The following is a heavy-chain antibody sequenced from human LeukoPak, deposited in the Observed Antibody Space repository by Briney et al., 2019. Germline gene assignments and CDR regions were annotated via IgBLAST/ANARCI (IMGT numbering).Heavy chain of an antibody. V-gene: IGHV1-58*01. CDR3: AAGTPNIVAHDAFDI. J-gene: IGHJ3*02. Sequence: SVKVSCKASGFTFTNSAVQWVRQARGQRLEWIGWIVVGSSNTNYAQKFQERVTITRDMSTSTAYMELSSLRSEDTAVYYCAAGTPNIVAHDAFDIWGQGTMVTVSS. D-gene: IGHD5-12*01. CDR1: GFTFTNSA. CDR2: IVVGSSNT.